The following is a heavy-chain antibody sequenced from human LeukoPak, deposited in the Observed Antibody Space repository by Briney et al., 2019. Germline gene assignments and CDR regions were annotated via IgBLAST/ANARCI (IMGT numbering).Heavy chain of an antibody. D-gene: IGHD6-19*01. Sequence: GGSLRLSCAASGFTFRSYWMSWVRQAPGKGLEWVATINQDVSQIKYVDSVKGRFTISRDNAKNSLYLQMNSLRAEDTAVYYCARVSDWDSAFDIWGQGTMVTVSS. CDR1: GFTFRSYW. CDR2: INQDVSQI. V-gene: IGHV3-7*01. CDR3: ARVSDWDSAFDI. J-gene: IGHJ3*02.